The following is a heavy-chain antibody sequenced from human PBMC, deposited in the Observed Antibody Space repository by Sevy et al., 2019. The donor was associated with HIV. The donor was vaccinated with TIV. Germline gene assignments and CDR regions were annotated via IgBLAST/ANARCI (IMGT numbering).Heavy chain of an antibody. CDR1: AFTFKNYA. J-gene: IGHJ4*02. D-gene: IGHD3-16*02. CDR2: ISGSGGDT. CDR3: AKDQGDYIWGTYRH. V-gene: IGHV3-23*01. Sequence: GGSLRLSCAASAFTFKNYAMTWVRQAPGKGLQWISSISGSGGDTKYADSVKGRFTISRDNSKNTLYLQMNSPRAEDTAVYYCAKDQGDYIWGTYRHWGQGTLVTVSS.